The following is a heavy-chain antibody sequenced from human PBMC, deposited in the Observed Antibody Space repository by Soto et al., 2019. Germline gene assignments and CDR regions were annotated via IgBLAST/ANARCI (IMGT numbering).Heavy chain of an antibody. J-gene: IGHJ6*04. V-gene: IGHV4-34*01. Sequence: SETLSLTCAVYGGRFSGYYWSWIRQYPGKGLEWIGEINHSGSTNYNPSLKSRVTISVDTSKNQFSLKLNSVSAADTAVYYCARGPMIGVFPITGTQVWGEETTLNRSS. CDR1: GGRFSGYY. CDR2: INHSGST. CDR3: ARGPMIGVFPITGTQV. D-gene: IGHD1-20*01.